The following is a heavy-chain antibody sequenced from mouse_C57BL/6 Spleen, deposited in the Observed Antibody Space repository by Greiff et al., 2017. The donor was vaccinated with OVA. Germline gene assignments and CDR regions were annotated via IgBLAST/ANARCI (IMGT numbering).Heavy chain of an antibody. CDR1: GYTFTSYW. V-gene: IGHV1-61*01. CDR2: IYPSDSET. J-gene: IGHJ2*01. CDR3: ARGDSSGYEDYFYY. D-gene: IGHD3-2*02. Sequence: QVQLQQPGAELVRPGSSVKLSCKASGYTFTSYWMDWVKQRPGQGLEWIGNIYPSDSETQYNQKFKDKATLTVDKSSSTAYMQLSSLTSEDSAVYYCARGDSSGYEDYFYYWGQGTTLTVSS.